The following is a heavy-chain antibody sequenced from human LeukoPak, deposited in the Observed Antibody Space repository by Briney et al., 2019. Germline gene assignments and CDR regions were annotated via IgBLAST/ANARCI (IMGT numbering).Heavy chain of an antibody. CDR1: GGSISSSSYY. D-gene: IGHD3-22*01. CDR2: IYYSGST. CDR3: ARDSGYYYLFDY. J-gene: IGHJ4*02. V-gene: IGHV4-39*02. Sequence: PSETLSLTCTVSGGSISSSSYYWGWIRQPPGKGLEWIGSIYYSGSTYYNPSLKSRVTISVDTSKNQFSLKLRSVTAADTAVYYCARDSGYYYLFDYWGQGTLVTVSS.